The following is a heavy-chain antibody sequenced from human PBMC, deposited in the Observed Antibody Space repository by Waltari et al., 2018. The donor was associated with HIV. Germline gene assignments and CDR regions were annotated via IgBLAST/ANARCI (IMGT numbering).Heavy chain of an antibody. CDR3: ARRPVIPSTIRNAFDV. V-gene: IGHV4-59*02. Sequence: QVKLQESGPGLVKPSETLSLNCSVPGGHVRTYYWNWIRQPPGKGLEWIGGIFYSGSTSYSPSFRSRVTMSIDTSKDYFSLRLDSVTAADTALYYCARRPVIPSTIRNAFDVWSQGTMVTVSS. D-gene: IGHD2-2*01. J-gene: IGHJ3*01. CDR1: GGHVRTYY. CDR2: IFYSGST.